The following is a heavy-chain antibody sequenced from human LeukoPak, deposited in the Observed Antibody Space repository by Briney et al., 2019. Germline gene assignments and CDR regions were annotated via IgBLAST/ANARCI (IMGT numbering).Heavy chain of an antibody. D-gene: IGHD6-6*01. J-gene: IGHJ3*02. CDR2: IYYSGST. CDR1: GGSVSSGSYY. V-gene: IGHV4-61*01. CDR3: ARSMNDAFDI. Sequence: DPSETLSLTCTVSGGSVSSGSYYWSWIRQPPGKGLEWIGYIYYSGSTNYNPSLKSRVTISVDTSKNQFSLKLSSVTAADTAVYYCARSMNDAFDIWGQGTMVTVSS.